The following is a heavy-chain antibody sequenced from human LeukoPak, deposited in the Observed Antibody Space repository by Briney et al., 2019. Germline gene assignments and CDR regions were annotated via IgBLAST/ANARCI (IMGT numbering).Heavy chain of an antibody. V-gene: IGHV3-23*01. D-gene: IGHD3-9*01. CDR2: ISSSGGST. J-gene: IGHJ4*02. Sequence: GGSLRLSCAASGFTFSTYVMSWVRQAPGKGLEWVSTISSSGGSTYYADSVKGRFTISRDNSKNTLYLQINSLRAEDTAVYYCAKGFSTTGYYQFDYWGQGALVTVSS. CDR3: AKGFSTTGYYQFDY. CDR1: GFTFSTYV.